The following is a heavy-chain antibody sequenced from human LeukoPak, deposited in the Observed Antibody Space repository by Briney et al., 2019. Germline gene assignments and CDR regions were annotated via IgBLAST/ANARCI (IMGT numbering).Heavy chain of an antibody. CDR1: GMSVSSNY. D-gene: IGHD2-21*01. J-gene: IGHJ4*02. CDR2: IYAGGGT. V-gene: IGHV3-66*01. CDR3: AREDSAGATFDY. Sequence: PGGSLRLSCAVSGMSVSSNYMTWVRQAPGKGLEWVSVIYAGGGTHYGDSVRGRFTISRDISNNAFYLQMNSLRADDTALYYCAREDSAGATFDYWGQGTLVTVSS.